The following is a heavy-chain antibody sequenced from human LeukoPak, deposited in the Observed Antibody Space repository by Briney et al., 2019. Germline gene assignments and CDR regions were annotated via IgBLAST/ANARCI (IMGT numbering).Heavy chain of an antibody. D-gene: IGHD2/OR15-2a*01. CDR1: GFTFSSYA. Sequence: PGGSLRLSCAASGFTFSSYAMSWVRQAPGKGLEWVSGISGSGDNSFYADSVKGRFTISRDNSKNILYLEMISLRAEDTAVYYCTKRDFCDSTSFSPFFHVWGQGTLVAVSS. CDR3: TKRDFCDSTSFSPFFHV. CDR2: ISGSGDNS. V-gene: IGHV3-23*01. J-gene: IGHJ1*01.